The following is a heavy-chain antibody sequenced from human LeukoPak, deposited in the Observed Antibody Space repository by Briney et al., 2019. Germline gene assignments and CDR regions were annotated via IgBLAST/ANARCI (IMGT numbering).Heavy chain of an antibody. J-gene: IGHJ5*02. CDR2: INHSGST. V-gene: IGHV4-34*01. Sequence: SETLSLTCAVEGGAVSGYYWSWIRQPPGKGLEWIGEINHSGSTNYNPSLKSRVTISVDTSKNQFSLKLSSVTAADTAVYYCARGKLPAYCGGDCYSGAGNWFDPWGQGTLVTVSS. CDR3: ARGKLPAYCGGDCYSGAGNWFDP. CDR1: GGAVSGYY. D-gene: IGHD2-21*02.